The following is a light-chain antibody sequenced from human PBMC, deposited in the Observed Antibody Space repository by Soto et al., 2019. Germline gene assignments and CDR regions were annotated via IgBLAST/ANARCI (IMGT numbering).Light chain of an antibody. Sequence: IQMTQSPSSLSASVGDRVTITCRASRYIRTDVSWYQQRPGQAPKVLIYVASHLQSGVPSRFSGSGYGTDFSLTISSLLPEDVATYYCLQDYNYPWTFGQGTKVDI. CDR2: VAS. V-gene: IGKV1-6*02. CDR1: RYIRTD. CDR3: LQDYNYPWT. J-gene: IGKJ1*01.